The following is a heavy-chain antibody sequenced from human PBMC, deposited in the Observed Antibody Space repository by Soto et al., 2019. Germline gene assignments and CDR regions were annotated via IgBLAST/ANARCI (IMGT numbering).Heavy chain of an antibody. CDR2: IYSGGST. D-gene: IGHD6-19*01. Sequence: EVQLVETGGGLIQPGGSLRLSCAASGFTVSSNYMSWVRQAPGKGLEWVSVIYSGGSTYYADSVKGRFTISRDNSKNTLYLQMNSLRAEDTAVYYCAGKSGSGWYHYYDSWGQGTLVTVSS. J-gene: IGHJ4*02. V-gene: IGHV3-53*02. CDR3: AGKSGSGWYHYYDS. CDR1: GFTVSSNY.